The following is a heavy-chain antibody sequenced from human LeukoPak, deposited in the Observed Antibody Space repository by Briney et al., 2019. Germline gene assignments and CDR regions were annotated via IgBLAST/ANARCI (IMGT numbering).Heavy chain of an antibody. Sequence: GASVTVSCKASGYTFTSYGISWVRQAPGQGLEWMGWIGAYNGNTNYAQKLQGRVTMTTDTSTSTAYMELRSLRSDDTAVYYCARDLTRYFDPNYYYYYMDVWGKGTTVTVSS. CDR3: ARDLTRYFDPNYYYYYMDV. J-gene: IGHJ6*03. CDR1: GYTFTSYG. CDR2: IGAYNGNT. D-gene: IGHD3-9*01. V-gene: IGHV1-18*01.